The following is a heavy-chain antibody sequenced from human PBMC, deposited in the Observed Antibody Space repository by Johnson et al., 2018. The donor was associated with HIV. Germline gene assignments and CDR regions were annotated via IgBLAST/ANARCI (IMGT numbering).Heavy chain of an antibody. Sequence: VVRPGGSLRLSCAASGFTFDDYGMSWVRQAPGKGLEWVSGISWDSGTIGYADSVKGRFTISRDNAKISLYLQMDSLRAEDTAVYYCTKDGVGYAGNPLPPDDFEVWGQGTVVTVSS. V-gene: IGHV3-20*04. J-gene: IGHJ3*01. CDR1: GFTFDDYG. CDR2: ISWDSGTI. CDR3: TKDGVGYAGNPLPPDDFEV. D-gene: IGHD4-23*01.